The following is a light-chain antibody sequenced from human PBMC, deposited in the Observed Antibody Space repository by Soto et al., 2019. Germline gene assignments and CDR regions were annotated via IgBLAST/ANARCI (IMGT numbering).Light chain of an antibody. J-gene: IGLJ3*02. CDR3: CSYAGSYTGV. CDR1: SSDVGGYNY. V-gene: IGLV2-11*01. CDR2: DVT. Sequence: QSALTQPRSVSGSPGQSVTISCTGTSSDVGGYNYVSWYQQHPGKAPKLIIYDVTKRPSGVPDRFSGSKSGNTASLTISGLQPEDEGDYYCCSYAGSYTGVFGGGTKLTVL.